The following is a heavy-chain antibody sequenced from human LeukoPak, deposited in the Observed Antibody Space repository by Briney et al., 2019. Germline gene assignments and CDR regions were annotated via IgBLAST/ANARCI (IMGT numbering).Heavy chain of an antibody. D-gene: IGHD6-13*01. J-gene: IGHJ6*02. Sequence: GESLKISCKGSGYTFTGYYMHWVRQAPGQGLEWMGWINPNSGGTNYAQKFQGRVTMTRDTSISTAYMELSRLRSDDTAVYYCARGLYSSSWYIPHSYYYYGMDVWGQGTTVTVSS. CDR1: GYTFTGYY. V-gene: IGHV1-2*02. CDR2: INPNSGGT. CDR3: ARGLYSSSWYIPHSYYYYGMDV.